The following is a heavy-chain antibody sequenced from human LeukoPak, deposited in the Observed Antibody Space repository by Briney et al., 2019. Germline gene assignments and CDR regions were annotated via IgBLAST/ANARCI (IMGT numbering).Heavy chain of an antibody. Sequence: GASVNVSCKASGYTFTSYGISWVRQAPGQGLEWMGWISAYNGNTNYAQKLQGRVTMTTDTSTSTAYMELRSLRSDDTAVYYCARDLGVVIPLDAFDIWGQGTMVTVSS. CDR3: ARDLGVVIPLDAFDI. CDR1: GYTFTSYG. D-gene: IGHD3-3*01. V-gene: IGHV1-18*01. J-gene: IGHJ3*02. CDR2: ISAYNGNT.